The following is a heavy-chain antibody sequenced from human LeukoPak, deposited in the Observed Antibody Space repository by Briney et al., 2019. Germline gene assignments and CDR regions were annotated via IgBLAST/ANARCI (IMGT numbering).Heavy chain of an antibody. J-gene: IGHJ4*02. V-gene: IGHV4-39*07. CDR1: GGSISSSSYY. D-gene: IGHD3-22*01. CDR2: IYYSGST. CDR3: ARFGYYDSSGYYTGFDY. Sequence: SETLSLTCTVSGGSISSSSYYWGWIRQPPGKGLEWIGSIYYSGSTYYNPSLKSRVTISVDTSKNQFSLKLSSVTAADTAVYYCARFGYYDSSGYYTGFDYWGQGTLVTVSS.